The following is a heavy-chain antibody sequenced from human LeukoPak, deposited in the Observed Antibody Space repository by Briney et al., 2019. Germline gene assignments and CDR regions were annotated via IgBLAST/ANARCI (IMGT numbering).Heavy chain of an antibody. CDR1: GFTFSTYS. D-gene: IGHD3-22*01. CDR2: ISSSSSFI. Sequence: PGGSLGLSCAASGFTFSTYSMNWVRQAPGKGLEWVSSISSSSSFIYSADSVKGRFTISRDNAKNSLYLQMNSLRAEDTAVYYCARDLLWETLYDSSGYPISYYFDYWGQGTLVTVSS. V-gene: IGHV3-21*01. CDR3: ARDLLWETLYDSSGYPISYYFDY. J-gene: IGHJ4*02.